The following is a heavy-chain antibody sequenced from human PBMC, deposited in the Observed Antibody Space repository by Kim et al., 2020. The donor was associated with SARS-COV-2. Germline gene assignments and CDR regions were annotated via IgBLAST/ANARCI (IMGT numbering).Heavy chain of an antibody. D-gene: IGHD5-12*01. J-gene: IGHJ4*02. CDR3: ARDNGMATIPFDY. CDR2: ISSSSSYI. CDR1: GFTFSSYS. Sequence: GGSLRLSCAASGFTFSSYSMNWVRQAPGKGLEWVSSISSSSSYIYYADSVKGRFTISRDNAKNSLYLQMNSLRAEDTAVYYCARDNGMATIPFDYWGQGTLVTVSS. V-gene: IGHV3-21*01.